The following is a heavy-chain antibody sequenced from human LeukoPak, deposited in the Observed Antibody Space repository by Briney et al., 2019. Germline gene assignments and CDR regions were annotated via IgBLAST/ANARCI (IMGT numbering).Heavy chain of an antibody. Sequence: SETLSLTCTVSGGSISSYYWSWIRQPPGKGLEWIGYIYYSGSTNYNPALKSRVTISVDTSKNQFSLKLSSVTAADTAVYYCARDKVPGDYWGQGTLVTVSS. D-gene: IGHD1-1*01. J-gene: IGHJ4*02. V-gene: IGHV4-59*01. CDR3: ARDKVPGDY. CDR2: IYYSGST. CDR1: GGSISSYY.